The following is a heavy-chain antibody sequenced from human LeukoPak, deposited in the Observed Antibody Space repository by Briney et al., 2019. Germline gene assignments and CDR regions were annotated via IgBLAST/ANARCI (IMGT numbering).Heavy chain of an antibody. CDR2: INHSGST. CDR3: ARLVVRGVYGMDV. Sequence: PSETLSLTCAVYGGSFSGYYWSWIRQPPGKGLEWIGEINHSGSTNYNPSLKSRVTISVDTSKNQFSLKLSSVTAADTAVYYCARLVVRGVYGMDVWGQGTTVTVSS. J-gene: IGHJ6*02. D-gene: IGHD3-10*01. V-gene: IGHV4-34*01. CDR1: GGSFSGYY.